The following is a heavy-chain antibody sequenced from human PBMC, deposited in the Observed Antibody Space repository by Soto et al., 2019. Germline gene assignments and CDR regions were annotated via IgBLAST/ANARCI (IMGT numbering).Heavy chain of an antibody. V-gene: IGHV3-66*01. CDR1: GFTVSSYY. Sequence: GGSLRLSCAASGFTVSSYYMSWVRQAPGKGLEWVSVIYSAGSADFADSVKGRFTISRDNSKNTLYLQMSSLRAEDTAVYYCARVPSSSYHYFDYWGQRTLVTVSS. CDR2: IYSAGSA. D-gene: IGHD6-13*01. CDR3: ARVPSSSYHYFDY. J-gene: IGHJ4*02.